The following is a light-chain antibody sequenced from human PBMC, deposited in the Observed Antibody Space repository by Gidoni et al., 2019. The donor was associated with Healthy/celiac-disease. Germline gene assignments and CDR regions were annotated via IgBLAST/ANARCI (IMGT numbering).Light chain of an antibody. CDR2: GNS. V-gene: IGLV1-40*01. CDR3: QSYDSSLSVV. Sequence: QPLLTQPPSASRAPAPRFTISCTGSSSNIGAGYDVPWYQQPPGTAPKLLIHGNSNRPAGVPDRFSGSKSGTSASLAITGLQAEDEADYYCQSYDSSLSVVFGGGTKLTVL. CDR1: SSNIGAGYD. J-gene: IGLJ2*01.